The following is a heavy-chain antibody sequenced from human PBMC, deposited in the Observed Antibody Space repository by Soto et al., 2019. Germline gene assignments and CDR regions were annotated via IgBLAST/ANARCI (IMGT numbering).Heavy chain of an antibody. D-gene: IGHD3-22*01. CDR2: INAGNGNT. V-gene: IGHV1-3*01. J-gene: IGHJ5*02. CDR3: AVEHDSSGYTWFDP. Sequence: VASVKVSCKASGYTFTSYAMHWVRQAPGQRLEWMGWINAGNGNTKYSQKFQGRVTITRDTSASTAYMELSSLRSEDTAVYYCAVEHDSSGYTWFDPWGQGTLVTVSS. CDR1: GYTFTSYA.